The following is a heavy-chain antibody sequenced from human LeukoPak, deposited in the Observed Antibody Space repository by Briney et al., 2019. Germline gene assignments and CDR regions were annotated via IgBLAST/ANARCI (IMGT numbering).Heavy chain of an antibody. CDR1: GFTFSSYG. D-gene: IGHD6-13*01. Sequence: GGSLRLSCAASGFTFSSYGMHWVRQAPGKGLEWVAVISYDGSNENYADSVKGRFTISRDNSKNTLYLQMNSLRVEDTAVYYCAKDIQQQPPAYYCGMDVWGQGTTVTVSS. V-gene: IGHV3-30*18. J-gene: IGHJ6*02. CDR2: ISYDGSNE. CDR3: AKDIQQQPPAYYCGMDV.